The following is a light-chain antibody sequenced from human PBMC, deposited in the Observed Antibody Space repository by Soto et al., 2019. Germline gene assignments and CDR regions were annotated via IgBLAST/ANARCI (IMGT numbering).Light chain of an antibody. V-gene: IGKV1-12*01. CDR3: QQTSTCPPVT. CDR1: QGISHW. J-gene: IGKJ5*01. CDR2: AAS. Sequence: DLQMTQSPSSVSASVGDRVTITCRASQGISHWLAWYQLKPGKAPKLLTYAASTLHSGVPSRCSGSGSGTDFPLTISNLQPEEFATYYCQQTSTCPPVTFGQGTRLDI.